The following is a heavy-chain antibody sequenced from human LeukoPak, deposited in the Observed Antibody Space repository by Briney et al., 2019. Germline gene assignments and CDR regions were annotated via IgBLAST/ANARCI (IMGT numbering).Heavy chain of an antibody. J-gene: IGHJ5*02. CDR2: INPNSGGT. V-gene: IGHV1-2*02. D-gene: IGHD3-22*01. Sequence: ASVKVSCKASGYTFIDYFMHWVRRAPGQGLEWMASINPNSGGTNYAQRFQGRVTMTRDTSISTAYMELSRLTSDDTAVYYCARGVLAGDDYSGNPFYNRFDPWGQGTLVTVSS. CDR3: ARGVLAGDDYSGNPFYNRFDP. CDR1: GYTFIDYF.